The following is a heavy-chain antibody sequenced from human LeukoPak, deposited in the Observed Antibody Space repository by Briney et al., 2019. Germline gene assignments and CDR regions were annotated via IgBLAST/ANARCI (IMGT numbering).Heavy chain of an antibody. CDR3: AKVPQGNWNSSY. Sequence: GRSLRLSCAASGFTFSSYGMHWVRQAPGKGLEWVAVISYDGSNKYYADSVKGRFTISRDNSKNTLYLQMNSLRAEDTAVHYCAKVPQGNWNSSYWGQGTLVTVSS. D-gene: IGHD1-1*01. V-gene: IGHV3-30*18. CDR1: GFTFSSYG. J-gene: IGHJ4*02. CDR2: ISYDGSNK.